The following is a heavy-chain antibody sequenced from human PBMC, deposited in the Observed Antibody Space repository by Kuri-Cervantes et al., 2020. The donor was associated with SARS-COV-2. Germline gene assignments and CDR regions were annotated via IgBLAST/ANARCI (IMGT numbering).Heavy chain of an antibody. Sequence: SETLSLTCTVSGGSISSYYWSWIRQPPGKGLEWIGYIYYSGSTNYNPSLKSRVTISVDTSKNQFSLKLSSVTAADTAVYYCARGGELERRYYYYYMDVWGKGTTVTVSS. J-gene: IGHJ6*03. CDR2: IYYSGST. CDR3: ARGGELERRYYYYYMDV. CDR1: GGSISSYY. V-gene: IGHV4-59*01. D-gene: IGHD1-1*01.